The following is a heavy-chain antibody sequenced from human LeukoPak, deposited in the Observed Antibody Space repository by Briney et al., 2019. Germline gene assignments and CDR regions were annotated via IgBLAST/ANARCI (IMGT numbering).Heavy chain of an antibody. D-gene: IGHD3-16*02. CDR2: ISSSSSTI. Sequence: PGGSLRLSCAASGFTFSNYAMNWVRQAPGKGLEWVSYISSSSSTIYYADSVKGRFTISRDNAKNSLYLQMNSLRAEDTAVYYCARDHYDYVWGSYRPAGFRFDPWGQGTLVTVSS. CDR3: ARDHYDYVWGSYRPAGFRFDP. CDR1: GFTFSNYA. V-gene: IGHV3-48*01. J-gene: IGHJ5*02.